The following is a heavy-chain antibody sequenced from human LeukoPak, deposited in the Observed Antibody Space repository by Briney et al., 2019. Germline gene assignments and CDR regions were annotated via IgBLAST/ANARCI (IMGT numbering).Heavy chain of an antibody. CDR1: GDSVSRSDSC. J-gene: IGHJ1*01. CDR2: IYYSGRT. CDR3: ARRRYYDSTGYLE. D-gene: IGHD3-22*01. Sequence: SETLSLTCTVFGDSVSRSDSCWGWIRQPPGKGLEGIGTIYYSGRTYYSPALESRFTLSLYMSNNTFSLTLRSVTAADSSLSFCARRRYYDSTGYLEWGQGTPVTAYS. V-gene: IGHV4-39*01.